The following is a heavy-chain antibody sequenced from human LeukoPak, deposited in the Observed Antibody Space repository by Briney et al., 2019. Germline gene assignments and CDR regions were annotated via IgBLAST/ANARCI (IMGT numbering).Heavy chain of an antibody. CDR1: GFTFSGYS. CDR2: IRSSGYPI. CDR3: ANGGYYYDSSGYRIFGLGYFQH. J-gene: IGHJ1*01. Sequence: GGSLRLSCAASGFTFSGYSMNWVRQAPGKGLEWVSYIRSSGYPIHYADSVKGRFTISRDNAKNSLYVQMNSLRAEDTAVYYCANGGYYYDSSGYRIFGLGYFQHWGQGTLVTVSS. V-gene: IGHV3-48*04. D-gene: IGHD3-22*01.